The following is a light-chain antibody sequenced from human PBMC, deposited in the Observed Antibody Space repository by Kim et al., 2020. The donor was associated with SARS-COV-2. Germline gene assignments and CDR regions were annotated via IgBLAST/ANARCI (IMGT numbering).Light chain of an antibody. CDR2: VGTGGIVG. CDR3: GADHGSGSNFVYV. Sequence: CSRSSGHSNYRWDWYQQRPGKGPRFVMRVGTGGIVGSKGDGIPDRFSVLGSGLNRYLAIKNIQEEDESDYHCGADHGSGSNFVYVFGTGTKVTVL. CDR1: SGHSNYR. J-gene: IGLJ1*01. V-gene: IGLV9-49*01.